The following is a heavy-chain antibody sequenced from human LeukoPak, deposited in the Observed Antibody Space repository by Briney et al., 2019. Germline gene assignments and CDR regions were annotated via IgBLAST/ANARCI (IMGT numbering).Heavy chain of an antibody. Sequence: GGSLRLSCAASGFTFSSYEMNWVRQAPGKGLEWVSYISSCSSNIYYADSVKGRFTISRDNAKNSLYLQMSSLRAEDTAVYYCARFPGRGSYYGGRAFDIWGQGTMVTVSS. D-gene: IGHD1-26*01. CDR3: ARFPGRGSYYGGRAFDI. CDR2: ISSCSSNI. J-gene: IGHJ3*02. V-gene: IGHV3-48*01. CDR1: GFTFSSYE.